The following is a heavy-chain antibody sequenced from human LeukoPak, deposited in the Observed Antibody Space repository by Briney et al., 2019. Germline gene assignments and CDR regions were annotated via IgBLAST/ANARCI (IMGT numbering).Heavy chain of an antibody. CDR2: INTNTEKS. J-gene: IGHJ4*02. D-gene: IGHD6-25*01. CDR3: ATGGGYRFAY. CDR1: GYSITNYA. Sequence: ASVKVSCKASGYSITNYAILWVRQAPGQGLEWMGWINTNTEKSTYAPGFTGRYVFSLDSSVNTAYLQISSLKAEDTALYYCATGGGYRFAYWGQGTLVTVYS. V-gene: IGHV7-4-1*02.